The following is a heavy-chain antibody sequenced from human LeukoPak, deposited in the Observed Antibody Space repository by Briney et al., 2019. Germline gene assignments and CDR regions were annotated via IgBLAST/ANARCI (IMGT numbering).Heavy chain of an antibody. CDR2: INANSGDS. Sequence: ASVKVSCKTSGFTFTDYYMHWVRQAPGQGLEWMAWINANSGDSKSAQTFQGRVTMTRDTPTTTVYMELSSLRSDDTAVYYCAREAYYYGSHKAGFDVWGQGIVVTVSS. CDR3: AREAYYYGSHKAGFDV. V-gene: IGHV1-2*02. J-gene: IGHJ3*01. CDR1: GFTFTDYY. D-gene: IGHD3-10*01.